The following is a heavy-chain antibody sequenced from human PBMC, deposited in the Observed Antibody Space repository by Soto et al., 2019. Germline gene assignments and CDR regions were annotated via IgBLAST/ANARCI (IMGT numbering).Heavy chain of an antibody. J-gene: IGHJ6*02. CDR3: ARSQGSSTSLEIYYYYYYGMDG. CDR2: IIPIPGTA. D-gene: IGHD2-2*01. Sequence: QVQLVQSGAEVKKPGSSVKVSCKASGGTFGSYAISWVRQAPGQGLEWMGGIIPIPGTANYAQKLQGRVTIAADESTSTAYMELSSLRSADTAVYYCARSQGSSTSLEIYYYYYYGMDGWGQGTTVTVSS. V-gene: IGHV1-69*01. CDR1: GGTFGSYA.